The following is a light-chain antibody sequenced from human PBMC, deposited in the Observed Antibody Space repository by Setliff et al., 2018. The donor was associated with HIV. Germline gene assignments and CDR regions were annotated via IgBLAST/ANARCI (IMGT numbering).Light chain of an antibody. CDR3: QSYDSSLSSVV. CDR2: ATN. V-gene: IGLV1-40*01. Sequence: QSVLTQPPSVSGAPGQRVTISCTGSRSNIGAHYDVHWYQQLPGTVPKLLIYATNNRPSGVPDRFSGSKSGTSAALVITGLLAEDEGDYYCQSYDSSLSSVVFGGGTQLTVL. CDR1: RSNIGAHYD. J-gene: IGLJ2*01.